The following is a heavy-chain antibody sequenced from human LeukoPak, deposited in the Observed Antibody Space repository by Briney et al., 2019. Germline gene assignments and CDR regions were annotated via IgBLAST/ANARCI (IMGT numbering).Heavy chain of an antibody. D-gene: IGHD1-14*01. Sequence: SETLSLTCTVSGGSISSSSYYWGWIRQPPGKGLEWIGSIYYSGSTYYNPSLKSRVAISVDTSKNQFSLKLSSVTAADTAVYYCARDPEYFDLWGRGTLVTVSS. V-gene: IGHV4-39*02. J-gene: IGHJ2*01. CDR1: GGSISSSSYY. CDR3: ARDPEYFDL. CDR2: IYYSGST.